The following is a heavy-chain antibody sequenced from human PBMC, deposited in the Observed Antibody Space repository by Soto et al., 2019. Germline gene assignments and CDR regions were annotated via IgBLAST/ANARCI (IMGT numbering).Heavy chain of an antibody. Sequence: GGSLRLSCAASGFTFSSYAMSWVRQAPGKGLEWVSAISGSGGSTYYADSVKGRFTISRDNSKNTLYLQMNSLRAEDTAVYYCAKDLGIAAAGTRFDYWGQGTLVTVPQ. V-gene: IGHV3-23*01. D-gene: IGHD6-13*01. J-gene: IGHJ4*02. CDR2: ISGSGGST. CDR1: GFTFSSYA. CDR3: AKDLGIAAAGTRFDY.